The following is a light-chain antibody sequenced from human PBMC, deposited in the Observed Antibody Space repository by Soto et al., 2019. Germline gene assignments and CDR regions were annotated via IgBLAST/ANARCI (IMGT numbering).Light chain of an antibody. CDR1: QSISSN. CDR3: QQYGNSPAIT. J-gene: IGKJ5*01. CDR2: RTS. Sequence: ETVMTQSPATLSVSPWERATLSCRASQSISSNLAWYQQKPGQAPRLLMFRTSTRATGVPARFSGSGSGTEFTLTVSRLEPEDFAVYYCQQYGNSPAITFGQGTRLEIK. V-gene: IGKV3-15*01.